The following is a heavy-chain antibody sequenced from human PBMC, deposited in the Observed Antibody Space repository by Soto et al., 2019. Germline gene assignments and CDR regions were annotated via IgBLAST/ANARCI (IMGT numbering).Heavy chain of an antibody. D-gene: IGHD6-6*01. V-gene: IGHV4-34*01. CDR2: INHSGST. CDR3: ARTSRFDY. J-gene: IGHJ4*02. Sequence: TSETLSLTCAVYGVSFSGYYWSWIRQPPGKGLEWIGEINHSGSTNYNPSLKSRVTISVGTSKNQFSLKLSSVTAADTAMYYCARTSRFDYWGQGTLVTVSS. CDR1: GVSFSGYY.